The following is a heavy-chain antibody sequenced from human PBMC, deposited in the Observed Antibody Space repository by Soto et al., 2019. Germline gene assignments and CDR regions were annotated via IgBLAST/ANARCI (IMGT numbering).Heavy chain of an antibody. Sequence: SLRLSCTASGFTFGDYAMSWVRQAPGKGLEWVGFIRSKAYGGTTEYAASVKGRFTISRDDSKSIAYLQMNSLKTEDTAVYYCTRVRGRYDFWSGYYYFDYWGQGTLVTVSS. J-gene: IGHJ4*02. V-gene: IGHV3-49*04. CDR1: GFTFGDYA. CDR2: IRSKAYGGTT. CDR3: TRVRGRYDFWSGYYYFDY. D-gene: IGHD3-3*01.